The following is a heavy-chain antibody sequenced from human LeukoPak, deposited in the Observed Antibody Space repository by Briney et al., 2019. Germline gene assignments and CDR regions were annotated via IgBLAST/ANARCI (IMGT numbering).Heavy chain of an antibody. Sequence: GASVKVSCKASGYTFTGYYMHWVRQAPGQGLEWMGWINPNSGGTNYAQKFQGRVTMTRDTSISTAYMELSRLRSDDTAVYYCARERMPPDCSSTSCQPAGFDYWGQGTLVTVSS. CDR1: GYTFTGYY. D-gene: IGHD2-2*01. CDR2: INPNSGGT. V-gene: IGHV1-2*02. J-gene: IGHJ4*02. CDR3: ARERMPPDCSSTSCQPAGFDY.